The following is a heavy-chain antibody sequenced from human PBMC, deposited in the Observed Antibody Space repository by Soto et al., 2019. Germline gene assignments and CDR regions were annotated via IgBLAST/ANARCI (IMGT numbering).Heavy chain of an antibody. V-gene: IGHV3-30-3*01. J-gene: IGHJ4*02. CDR3: ASVGADYDFWSGYYPGPNDY. CDR1: GXTFSSYA. Sequence: LRLSSAASGXTFSSYAMHWVRQAPGKGLEWVAVISYDGSNKYYADPVKGRFTISRDNSKNTLYLQMNSLRAEDTAVYYCASVGADYDFWSGYYPGPNDYWGQGTLVTVSS. CDR2: ISYDGSNK. D-gene: IGHD3-3*01.